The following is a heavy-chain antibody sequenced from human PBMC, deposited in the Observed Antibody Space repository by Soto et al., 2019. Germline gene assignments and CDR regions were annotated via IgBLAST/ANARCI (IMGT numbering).Heavy chain of an antibody. J-gene: IGHJ6*02. CDR3: VRQGIDYLHGLVDV. V-gene: IGHV4-59*08. CDR2: VYSTGGT. Sequence: QVHVQQSGPGLVKPSETLSLSCTVSSGPSSSHNWGWIRQPPGRGLEWIGYVYSTGGTSYNPSLESRLTISPHPSTNLSSLTLSSVTAADTAVYYCVRQGIDYLHGLVDVWGQGTTVSVSS. D-gene: IGHD1-26*01. CDR1: SGPSSSHN.